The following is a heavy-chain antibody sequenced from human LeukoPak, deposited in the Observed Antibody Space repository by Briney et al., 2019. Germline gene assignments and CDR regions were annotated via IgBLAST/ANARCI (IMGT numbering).Heavy chain of an antibody. CDR2: ISSSSSYI. J-gene: IGHJ4*02. V-gene: IGHV3-21*01. CDR1: GFIFSSYW. CDR3: ATMVRGVSIIDY. Sequence: PGGSLRLSCAASGFIFSSYWMAWVRQAPGKGLEWVSSISSSSSYIYYADSVKGRFTISRDNAKNSLYLQMNSLRAEDTAVYYCATMVRGVSIIDYWGQGTLVTVSS. D-gene: IGHD3-10*01.